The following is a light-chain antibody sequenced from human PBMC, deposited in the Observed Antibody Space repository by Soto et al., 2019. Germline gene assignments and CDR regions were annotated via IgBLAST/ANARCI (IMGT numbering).Light chain of an antibody. Sequence: IQLTQSPSSLSASVGYRVTITCQASQDISNHLNWYQLKPGKAPNLLMYGASYLKSGVPTRFSGSGSGTDFTLTISSLQPEDFAIYYCQQTYTTPEITFGQGTRLEIK. CDR1: QDISNH. J-gene: IGKJ5*01. CDR2: GAS. V-gene: IGKV1-39*01. CDR3: QQTYTTPEIT.